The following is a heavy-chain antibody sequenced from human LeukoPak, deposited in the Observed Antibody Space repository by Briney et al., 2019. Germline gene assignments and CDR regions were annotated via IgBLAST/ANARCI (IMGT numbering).Heavy chain of an antibody. CDR1: GFTVSTNY. Sequence: AGGSLTLSCAASGFTVSTNYMNWVRQAPGKGLEWVSTLYSGSDTYYADSVKGRFTISRDNSRNILFLHMNSLKAEDTAIYYCARVGDHFHWFLDLWGRGTLVAVSS. J-gene: IGHJ2*01. CDR3: ARVGDHFHWFLDL. CDR2: LYSGSDT. V-gene: IGHV3-53*01. D-gene: IGHD2-21*01.